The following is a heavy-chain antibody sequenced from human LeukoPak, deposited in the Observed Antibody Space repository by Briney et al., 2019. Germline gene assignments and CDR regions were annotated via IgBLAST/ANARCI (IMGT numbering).Heavy chain of an antibody. CDR2: INPSGGRT. Sequence: GASVKVSCKASGYTFTSYYMHWVRQAPGQGLEWMGIINPSGGRTSYAQKFQGRVTMTRDTSTSTVYMELSSLRSEDTAVYYCAIPPFSSSWSDYYYYYGMDVWGQGTTVTVSS. V-gene: IGHV1-46*01. D-gene: IGHD6-13*01. CDR3: AIPPFSSSWSDYYYYYGMDV. J-gene: IGHJ6*02. CDR1: GYTFTSYY.